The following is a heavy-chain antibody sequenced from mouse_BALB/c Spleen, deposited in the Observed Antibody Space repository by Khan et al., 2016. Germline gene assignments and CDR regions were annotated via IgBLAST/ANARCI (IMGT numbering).Heavy chain of an antibody. Sequence: QVQLKESGPGLVAPSQSLSITCTVSGFSLSRYSVHWVRQPPGKGLEWLGMIWGGGSTDYNSALKSRLSISKDNSKSQVFLKMNSLQTDDTVMYXCARNYHGRDGFDYWGQGTTLTVSS. CDR2: IWGGGST. CDR1: GFSLSRYS. D-gene: IGHD1-1*01. CDR3: ARNYHGRDGFDY. V-gene: IGHV2-6-4*01. J-gene: IGHJ2*01.